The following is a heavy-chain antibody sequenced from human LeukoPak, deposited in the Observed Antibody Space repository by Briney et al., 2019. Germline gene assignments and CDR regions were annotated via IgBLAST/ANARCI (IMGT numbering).Heavy chain of an antibody. D-gene: IGHD3-10*01. CDR2: ISYDGSNK. J-gene: IGHJ6*02. Sequence: GGSLRLSCAASGFTFSSHGMHWVRQAPGKGLEWVAVISYDGSNKYYTDSVKGRFSIFRENSKNTLYLQMNSLRTEDTAVYYCAKDHAPYRGSGSYAGMDVWGQGTTVTVSS. CDR1: GFTFSSHG. CDR3: AKDHAPYRGSGSYAGMDV. V-gene: IGHV3-30*18.